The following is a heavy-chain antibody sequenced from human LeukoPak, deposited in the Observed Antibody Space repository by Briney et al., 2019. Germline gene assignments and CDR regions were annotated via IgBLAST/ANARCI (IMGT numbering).Heavy chain of an antibody. D-gene: IGHD5-18*01. CDR3: ARELYPGYNYDDYFDY. V-gene: IGHV1-2*02. Sequence: ASAKVSCKASGYTFTGYFMHWVRQAPGQGLEWMGWINPNSGGTNYAQKFQGRVTMTRDTSISTAYMELSRLTSDDTALYYCARELYPGYNYDDYFDYWGQGTLVTVSS. CDR1: GYTFTGYF. CDR2: INPNSGGT. J-gene: IGHJ4*02.